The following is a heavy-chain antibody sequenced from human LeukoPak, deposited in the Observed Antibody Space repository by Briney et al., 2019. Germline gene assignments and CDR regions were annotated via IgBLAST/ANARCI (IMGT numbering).Heavy chain of an antibody. Sequence: PGGSLRLSCAASGFTFNDYAMHWGRQAPGKGLEWVSFISEDDGYTYYADSVKGRFTISRDNSKNSLYLQMNSLRTEDTALYFCAKSIASRLYYFDYWGQGTLVTVSS. CDR1: GFTFNDYA. J-gene: IGHJ4*02. V-gene: IGHV3-43*02. CDR2: ISEDDGYT. CDR3: AKSIASRLYYFDY. D-gene: IGHD6-6*01.